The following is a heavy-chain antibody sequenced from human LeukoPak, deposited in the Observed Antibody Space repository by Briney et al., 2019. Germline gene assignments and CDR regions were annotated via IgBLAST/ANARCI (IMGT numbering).Heavy chain of an antibody. CDR1: GLTFSNSA. J-gene: IGHJ4*01. CDR2: LSGSGITT. CDR3: AKGIYSSGWSYFDY. V-gene: IGHV3-23*01. Sequence: GGSLRLSCAVSGLTFSNSAMSWVRQAPGKGLEWVSTLSGSGITTYYADSVKGRFTISRDNSKNTLYLQMNSLRAEDTAVYYCAKGIYSSGWSYFDYWGHGTLVTVSS. D-gene: IGHD6-19*01.